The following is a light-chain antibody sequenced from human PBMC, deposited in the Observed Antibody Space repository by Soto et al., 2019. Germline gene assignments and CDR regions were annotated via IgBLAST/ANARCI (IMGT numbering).Light chain of an antibody. CDR3: QQYNGWPLT. Sequence: EIVMTQSPATLSVSPGERATLSCRASQSVSSSLAWYQKRPGQTPRLLIYGASTRASGIPARFSGSGSGTEFTLTISSLQSEDFAVYYCQQYNGWPLTFGGGTKMEIK. J-gene: IGKJ4*01. CDR2: GAS. V-gene: IGKV3-15*01. CDR1: QSVSSS.